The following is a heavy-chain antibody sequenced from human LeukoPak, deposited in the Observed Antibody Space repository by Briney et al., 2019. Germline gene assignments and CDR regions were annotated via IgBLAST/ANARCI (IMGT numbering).Heavy chain of an antibody. CDR1: GGSFSGYY. CDR3: ATNKLGSRIN. CDR2: INHSGST. D-gene: IGHD1-14*01. V-gene: IGHV4-34*01. J-gene: IGHJ4*02. Sequence: PSETLSLTCAVYGGSFSGYYWSWIRQPPGKGLEWIGEINHSGSTNYNPSLKSRVTISVDTSKNQFSLKLSSVTAADTAVYYCATNKLGSRINWGQGTLVTVSS.